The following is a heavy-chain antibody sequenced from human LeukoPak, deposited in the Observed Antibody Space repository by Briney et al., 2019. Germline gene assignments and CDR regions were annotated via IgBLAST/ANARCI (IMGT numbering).Heavy chain of an antibody. CDR1: GGTFSSYA. V-gene: IGHV1-69*05. D-gene: IGHD3-22*01. Sequence: WASVKVSCKASGGTFSSYAISWVRQAPGQGLEWMGGIIPIFGTANYAQKFQGRVTITTDESTSTAYMELSSLRPEDTAVYYCARPIHDSQAFDYGGQGTLVTVPS. J-gene: IGHJ4*02. CDR3: ARPIHDSQAFDY. CDR2: IIPIFGTA.